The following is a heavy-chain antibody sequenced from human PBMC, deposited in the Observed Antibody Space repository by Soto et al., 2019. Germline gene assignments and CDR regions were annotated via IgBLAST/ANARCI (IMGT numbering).Heavy chain of an antibody. Sequence: PGGSLRLSCAASGFTFSSYSMNWVRQAPGKGLEWVSSISSSSSYIYYADSVKGRFTISRDNAKNSLYLQMNSLRAEDTAVYYCARFLGELSLELYFDYWGQGTLVTVSS. D-gene: IGHD3-16*02. CDR3: ARFLGELSLELYFDY. J-gene: IGHJ4*02. V-gene: IGHV3-21*01. CDR2: ISSSSSYI. CDR1: GFTFSSYS.